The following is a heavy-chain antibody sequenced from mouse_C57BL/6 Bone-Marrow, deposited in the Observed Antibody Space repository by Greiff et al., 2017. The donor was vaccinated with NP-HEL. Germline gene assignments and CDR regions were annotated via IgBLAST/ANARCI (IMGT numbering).Heavy chain of an antibody. D-gene: IGHD1-1*01. V-gene: IGHV1-64*01. CDR2: IHPSSGST. CDR3: ARLVLRAY. Sequence: QVQLQQPGAELVKPGASVKLSCKASGYTFTSYWMHWVKQRPGRGLEWIGLIHPSSGSTNYNEKFKSKATLTVDKSSSTAYMQLSSLTSEDSAFYYCARLVLRAYWGQGTLVTVSA. CDR1: GYTFTSYW. J-gene: IGHJ3*01.